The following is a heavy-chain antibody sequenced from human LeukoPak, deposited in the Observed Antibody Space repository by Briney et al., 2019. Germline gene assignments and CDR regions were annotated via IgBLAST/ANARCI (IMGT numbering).Heavy chain of an antibody. J-gene: IGHJ4*02. CDR1: GYTFTNSD. Sequence: ASVKVSCKASGYTFTNSDINWVRQATGQGPEWMGWTNPNSGNTGYAQKFQGRVTMTRNTSISTAYMELSSLSSDDTAVYYCAARGASSSSLRPLDFWGQGTLVTVSS. V-gene: IGHV1-8*01. CDR3: AARGASSSSLRPLDF. D-gene: IGHD6-6*01. CDR2: TNPNSGNT.